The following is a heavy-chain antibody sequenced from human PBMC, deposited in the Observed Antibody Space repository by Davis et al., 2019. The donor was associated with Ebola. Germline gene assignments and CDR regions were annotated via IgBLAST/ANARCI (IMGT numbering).Heavy chain of an antibody. Sequence: GGSLRLSCAASGFTFSAFAIQWVRQASGKGLEWLGRIRSKTNNYATEYVASVRGRIIMSRDDSKNTAYLQMNSLKTEDTAVYYCAVIWSGCYSLDYRGQGTLVTVSS. D-gene: IGHD3-3*01. CDR2: IRSKTNNYAT. J-gene: IGHJ4*02. V-gene: IGHV3-73*01. CDR3: AVIWSGCYSLDY. CDR1: GFTFSAFA.